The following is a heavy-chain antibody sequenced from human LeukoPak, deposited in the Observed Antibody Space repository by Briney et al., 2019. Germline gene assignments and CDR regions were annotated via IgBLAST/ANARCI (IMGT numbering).Heavy chain of an antibody. Sequence: GGTLRLSCAASGFIFSSYGMSWVRQAPGKGLEWVASINQDGSDQYYVDSVKGRFTISRDNAKNSLSLQVSSLRAEDTAVYYCARYRLIWLPVPAFEYWGQGTLVTVSS. D-gene: IGHD5-24*01. CDR3: ARYRLIWLPVPAFEY. J-gene: IGHJ4*02. CDR1: GFIFSSYG. CDR2: INQDGSDQ. V-gene: IGHV3-7*01.